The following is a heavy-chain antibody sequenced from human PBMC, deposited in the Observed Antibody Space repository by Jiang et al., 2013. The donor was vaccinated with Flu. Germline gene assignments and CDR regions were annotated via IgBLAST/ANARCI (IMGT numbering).Heavy chain of an antibody. CDR1: GGTFRNYA. J-gene: IGHJ4*02. CDR2: IIPIFGSA. D-gene: IGHD3-10*01. Sequence: GAEVKKPGSSVRVSCKASGGTFRNYAICWVRQAPGQGLEWMGGIIPIFGSANYAQKFQGRVTITADESTSTAYMELSSLRSEDTAVYYCASRKDFYGAGSYYAVLDYWGQGTLVTVSS. V-gene: IGHV1-69*01. CDR3: ASRKDFYGAGSYYAVLDY.